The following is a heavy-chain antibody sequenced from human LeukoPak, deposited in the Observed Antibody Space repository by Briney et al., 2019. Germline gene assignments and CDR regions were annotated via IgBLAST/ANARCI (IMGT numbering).Heavy chain of an antibody. CDR1: GFTVSSNY. V-gene: IGHV3-66*01. CDR3: AKGYFYGDSPEPNFDY. D-gene: IGHD4-17*01. CDR2: IYSGGST. Sequence: GGSLRLSCAASGFTVSSNYMSWVRQAPGKGLEWVSVIYSGGSTYYADSVKGRFTISRDNSKNTLYLQMNSLRAEDTAVYYCAKGYFYGDSPEPNFDYWGQGTLVTVSS. J-gene: IGHJ4*02.